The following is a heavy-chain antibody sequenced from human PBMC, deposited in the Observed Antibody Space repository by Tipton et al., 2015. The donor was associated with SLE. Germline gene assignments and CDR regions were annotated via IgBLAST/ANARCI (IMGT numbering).Heavy chain of an antibody. CDR1: GGSISRVTYY. D-gene: IGHD4-11*01. CDR2: IYFTGRT. J-gene: IGHJ5*02. V-gene: IGHV4-31*03. Sequence: TLSLTCTVSGGSISRVTYYWTWIRQHPGKGLEWIGYIYFTGRTYYNPSLKSRLTISLDTSKNQFSLKMSSVTAADTAVYYCARVKDYHLWVDPWGQGTLVTVSS. CDR3: ARVKDYHLWVDP.